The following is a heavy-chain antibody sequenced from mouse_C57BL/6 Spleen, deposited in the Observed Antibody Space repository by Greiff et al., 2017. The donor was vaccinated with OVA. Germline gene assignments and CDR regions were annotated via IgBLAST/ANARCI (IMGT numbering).Heavy chain of an antibody. CDR1: GFNIKDYY. V-gene: IGHV14-2*01. D-gene: IGHD1-1*01. CDR3: AATVVALYAMDY. CDR2: IDPEDGET. Sequence: DVKLQESGAELVKPGASVKLSCTASGFNIKDYYMHWVKQRTEQGLEWIGRIDPEDGETKYAPKFQGKATITADTSSNTAYLQLSSLTSEDTAVYYCAATVVALYAMDYWGQGTSVTVSS. J-gene: IGHJ4*01.